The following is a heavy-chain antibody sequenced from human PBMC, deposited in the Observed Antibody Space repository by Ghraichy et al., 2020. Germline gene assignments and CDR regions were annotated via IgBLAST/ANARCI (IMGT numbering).Heavy chain of an antibody. CDR1: GGSFSGYY. Sequence: GSLRLSCAVYGGSFSGYYWSWIRQPPGKGLEWIGEINHSGSTNYNPSLKSRVTISVDTSKNQFSLKLSSVTAADTAVYYCARAGSSGWYGLVDYWGQGTLVTVSS. CDR3: ARAGSSGWYGLVDY. J-gene: IGHJ4*02. CDR2: INHSGST. D-gene: IGHD6-19*01. V-gene: IGHV4-34*01.